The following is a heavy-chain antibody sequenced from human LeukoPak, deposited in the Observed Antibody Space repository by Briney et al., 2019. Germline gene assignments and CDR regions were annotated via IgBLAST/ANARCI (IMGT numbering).Heavy chain of an antibody. V-gene: IGHV3-23*01. CDR3: AKTYSGYSHFDY. D-gene: IGHD5-12*01. CDR2: ISGSGGST. J-gene: IGHJ4*02. CDR1: GFTFSSYG. Sequence: GGSLRLSCAASGFTFSSYGMSWVRQAPGKGLEWVSVISGSGGSTYYADSVKGRFTISRDNSKNTLFLHMNSLRAEDTAVYYCAKTYSGYSHFDYWGQGTLVTVSS.